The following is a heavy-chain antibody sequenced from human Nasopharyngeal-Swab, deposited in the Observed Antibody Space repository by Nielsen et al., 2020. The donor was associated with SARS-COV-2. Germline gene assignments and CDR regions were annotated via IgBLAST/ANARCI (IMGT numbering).Heavy chain of an antibody. D-gene: IGHD1-26*01. Sequence: GESLKISCAASGSTFSSYWMHWVRQAPGKGLVWVSRINSDGSSTSYADSVKGRFTISRDNAKNTLYLQMNSLRAEDTAVYYCARDTQWELRFDYWGQGTPVTVSS. J-gene: IGHJ4*02. CDR2: INSDGSST. CDR1: GSTFSSYW. CDR3: ARDTQWELRFDY. V-gene: IGHV3-74*01.